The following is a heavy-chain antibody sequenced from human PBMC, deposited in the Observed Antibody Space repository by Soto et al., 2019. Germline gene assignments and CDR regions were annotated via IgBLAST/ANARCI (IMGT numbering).Heavy chain of an antibody. Sequence: EVQLVQSGAEVKKPGESLKISCKGSGFSFTGYWIGWVRQMPGKGREWMGIIYPGDSESRYSPSFQGQVTISADQSISTAYLQWSSLKASDTAIYYCARQGDSGGRIDKWGQGTLVTVSS. CDR1: GFSFTGYW. CDR2: IYPGDSES. V-gene: IGHV5-51*01. D-gene: IGHD2-15*01. CDR3: ARQGDSGGRIDK. J-gene: IGHJ4*02.